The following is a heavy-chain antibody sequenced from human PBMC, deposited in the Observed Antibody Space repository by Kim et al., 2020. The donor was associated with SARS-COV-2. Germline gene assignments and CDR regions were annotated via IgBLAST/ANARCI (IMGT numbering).Heavy chain of an antibody. CDR1: GGYINNYY. D-gene: IGHD2-8*01. CDR2: IQYTGNT. V-gene: IGHV4-59*13. CDR3: SRGAGWWDV. J-gene: IGHJ6*02. Sequence: SETLSLTCTVSGGYINNYYWSWIRQPPGKGLEWVGFIQYTGNTRYNPSLKSRVTISLDTSENHFSLSLTSVTAADTAVYYCSRGAGWWDVWGHGTTVPVS.